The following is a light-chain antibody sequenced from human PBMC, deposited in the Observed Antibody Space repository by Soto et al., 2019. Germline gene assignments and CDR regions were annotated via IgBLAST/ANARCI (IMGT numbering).Light chain of an antibody. Sequence: EIVMTQSPATLSVSPGDRATLSCRASQSISSNLAWYQQKPGQAPRLLIYGASTRATGFPARFSGSGSGTEFTLTISSLQSEDFAVYYCQQYNDWPPYTFGQGTKLEIK. J-gene: IGKJ2*01. CDR3: QQYNDWPPYT. CDR2: GAS. V-gene: IGKV3-15*01. CDR1: QSISSN.